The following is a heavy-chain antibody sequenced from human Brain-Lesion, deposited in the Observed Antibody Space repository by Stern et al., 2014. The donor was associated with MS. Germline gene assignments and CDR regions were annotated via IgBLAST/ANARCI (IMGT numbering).Heavy chain of an antibody. J-gene: IGHJ4*02. CDR1: GYLFDDYW. V-gene: IGHV5-51*03. CDR2: IFPRDSNT. CDR3: ARSPATPSGYDRFDY. Sequence: MQLVQSGAEVKKPGESLKISCEASGYLFDDYWIGWVRQMSGRGLELVAIIFPRDSNTRYSPSVQGQVTISADKSISPAYLQWSSLKASATAIYYWARSPATPSGYDRFDYWGQGALVTVSS. D-gene: IGHD5-12*01.